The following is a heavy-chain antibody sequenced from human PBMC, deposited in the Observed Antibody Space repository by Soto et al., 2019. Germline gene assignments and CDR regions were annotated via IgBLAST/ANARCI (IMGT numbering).Heavy chain of an antibody. CDR1: GGSISVYY. CDR3: ARGVGSSPPRY. Sequence: LSLTCTISGGSISVYYWSWIRQSPGQGLEWIGYIYDSGSPYYNPSLKTRVTISADTSKNQISLKLTSATAADTAVYFCARGVGSSPPRYWGRGTLVTVSS. J-gene: IGHJ4*02. CDR2: IYDSGSP. D-gene: IGHD3-9*01. V-gene: IGHV4-59*01.